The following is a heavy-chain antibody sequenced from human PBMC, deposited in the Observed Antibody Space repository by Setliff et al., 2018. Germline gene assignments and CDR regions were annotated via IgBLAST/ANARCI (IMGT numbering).Heavy chain of an antibody. CDR2: ISPGNGNT. Sequence: ASVKVSCKASGYSFTSYTIHWARQAPGQGLEWMGWISPGNGNTAYSQKFQDRVTITRDRSMSTAYMELSSLRSEDTAMYYCAGDTIQGAFDIWGQGTMVTVSS. CDR3: AGDTIQGAFDI. CDR1: GYSFTSYT. D-gene: IGHD3-3*01. V-gene: IGHV1-3*01. J-gene: IGHJ3*02.